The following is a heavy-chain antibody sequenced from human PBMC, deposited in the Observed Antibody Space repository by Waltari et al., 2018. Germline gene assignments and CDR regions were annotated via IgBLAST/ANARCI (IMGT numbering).Heavy chain of an antibody. J-gene: IGHJ4*02. CDR3: ARGSKLELWRFIDY. D-gene: IGHD1-7*01. CDR2: MNPNSGNT. CDR1: GYTFPSYD. V-gene: IGHV1-8*01. Sequence: QVQLVQSGAEVKKPGASVKVSCKASGYTFPSYDINWVRPATGQGLEWMGWMNPNSGNTGYAQKFQGRVTMTRNTSISTAYMELSSLRSEDTAVYYCARGSKLELWRFIDYWGQGTLVTVSS.